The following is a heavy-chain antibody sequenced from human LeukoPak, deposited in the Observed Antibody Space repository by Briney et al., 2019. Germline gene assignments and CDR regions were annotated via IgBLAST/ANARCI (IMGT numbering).Heavy chain of an antibody. CDR1: GFTFSSYN. V-gene: IGHV3-48*01. Sequence: GGSLRLSCAASGFTFSSYNMHWVRQAPGKGLEWVSYISSSSSIMYYADSVKGRFTISRDNAKNSLYLQMNSLRADDTAVYYCARDGWLRGQGTLVTVSS. J-gene: IGHJ4*02. CDR2: ISSSSSIM. D-gene: IGHD5-12*01. CDR3: ARDGWL.